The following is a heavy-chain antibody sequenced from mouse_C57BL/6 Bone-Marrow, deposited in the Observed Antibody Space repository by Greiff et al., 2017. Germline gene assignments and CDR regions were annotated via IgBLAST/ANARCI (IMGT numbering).Heavy chain of an antibody. J-gene: IGHJ2*01. V-gene: IGHV14-4*01. Sequence: VHVKQSGAELVRPGASVKLSCTASGFNIKDDYMHWVKQRPEQGLEWIGWIDPENGDTEYASKFQGKATITADTSSNTAYLQLSSLTSEDTAVYYCTTSGLLWGQGTTLTVSS. CDR1: GFNIKDDY. CDR2: IDPENGDT. D-gene: IGHD2-10*01. CDR3: TTSGLL.